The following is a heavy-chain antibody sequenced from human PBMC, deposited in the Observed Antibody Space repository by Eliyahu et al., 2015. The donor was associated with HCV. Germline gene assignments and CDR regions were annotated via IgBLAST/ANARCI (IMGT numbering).Heavy chain of an antibody. CDR2: ISSSSSYI. Sequence: EVQLVESGGGLVKPGGSLRLSCAASGXTFSSYSMNWVRQAPGKGLEWVSSISSSSSYIYYADSVKGRFTISRDNAKNSLYLQMNSLRAEDTAVYYCARDTWNYYYYYYMDVWGKGTTVTVSS. D-gene: IGHD2/OR15-2a*01. CDR3: ARDTWNYYYYYYMDV. J-gene: IGHJ6*03. CDR1: GXTFSSYS. V-gene: IGHV3-21*01.